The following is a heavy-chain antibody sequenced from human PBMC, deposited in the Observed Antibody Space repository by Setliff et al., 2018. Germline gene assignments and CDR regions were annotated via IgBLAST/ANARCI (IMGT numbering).Heavy chain of an antibody. J-gene: IGHJ5*02. CDR1: GYSFIRYY. V-gene: IGHV1-46*01. CDR3: ARDNTLFGVVITGSWFDP. D-gene: IGHD3-3*01. CDR2: INPGGGSA. Sequence: ASVKVSCKTSGYSFIRYYMYWVRQAPGQGLEWMGIINPGGGSASIVQKFQGRVTMTSDTSTSTVYMEVTGLTSEDTAVYYCARDNTLFGVVITGSWFDPWGQGTLVTVSS.